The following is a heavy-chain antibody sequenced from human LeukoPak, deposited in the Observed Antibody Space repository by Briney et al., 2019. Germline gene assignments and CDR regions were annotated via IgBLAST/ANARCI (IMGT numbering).Heavy chain of an antibody. Sequence: SETLSLTCTVSGGSISSGDYYWSWIRQPPGKGLEWIGSIYYSGSTYYNPSLKSRVTISVDTSKNQFSLKLSSVTAADTAVYYCARRGNYDFWSGYLDYWGQGTLVTVSS. CDR2: IYYSGST. D-gene: IGHD3-3*01. J-gene: IGHJ4*02. CDR1: GGSISSGDYY. CDR3: ARRGNYDFWSGYLDY. V-gene: IGHV4-39*01.